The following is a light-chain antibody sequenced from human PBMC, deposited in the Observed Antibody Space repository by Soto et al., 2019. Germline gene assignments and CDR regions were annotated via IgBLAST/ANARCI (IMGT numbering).Light chain of an antibody. Sequence: ERVVTQSPGTLSLSPAQRATLSCRASQSVRSSNLAWYQQKPGQAPRLLIYGASSRATGIPDRFSGSGSGTDFTLTISRLEPEDFAVYSCQQYSSSPATFGQGTQVDIK. CDR3: QQYSSSPAT. CDR1: QSVRSSN. CDR2: GAS. V-gene: IGKV3-20*01. J-gene: IGKJ1*01.